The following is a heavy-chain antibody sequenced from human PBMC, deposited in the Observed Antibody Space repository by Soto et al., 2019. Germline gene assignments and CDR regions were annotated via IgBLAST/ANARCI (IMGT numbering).Heavy chain of an antibody. D-gene: IGHD2-2*01. CDR2: INPSGGST. CDR3: ARRGACISTGCSLDY. V-gene: IGHV1-46*01. Sequence: QVQLVQSGAEVKKPGASVKVSCKASGYTFTSYYIHWVRQAPVQGLEWMGIINPSGGSTTYAQKFQGRVTMTRDTSTSTVYMELSSLRSEDTAVYYCARRGACISTGCSLDYWGQGTLVTVSS. J-gene: IGHJ4*02. CDR1: GYTFTSYY.